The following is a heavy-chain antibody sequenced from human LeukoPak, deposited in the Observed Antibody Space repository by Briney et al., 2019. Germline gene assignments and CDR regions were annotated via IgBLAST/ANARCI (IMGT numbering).Heavy chain of an antibody. Sequence: GGSLRLSCAASGFSFSSYAMSWVRQAPGKGLEWVSFISGSGATTYYADSVKGRFTISRDNSQNTVYLQMNTLTDEDTAVYYCVKGLRLVISVAGTPRDAFDIWGQGTVVTVSS. CDR3: VKGLRLVISVAGTPRDAFDI. J-gene: IGHJ3*02. V-gene: IGHV3-23*01. CDR1: GFSFSSYA. CDR2: ISGSGATT. D-gene: IGHD6-19*01.